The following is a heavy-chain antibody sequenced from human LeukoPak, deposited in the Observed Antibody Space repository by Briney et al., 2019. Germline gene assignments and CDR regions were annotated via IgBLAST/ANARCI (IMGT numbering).Heavy chain of an antibody. CDR3: ATDGLGGSGPLYYFDY. Sequence: GGSLRLSCAASGFTLSSYEMNWVRQAPGKGLEWVSYIGPSGSNIYYADSVKGRFTISRDNAKNSLYLQMNSLRAEDTAVYYCATDGLGGSGPLYYFDYWGQGTLVTVSS. CDR1: GFTLSSYE. D-gene: IGHD3-10*01. CDR2: IGPSGSNI. J-gene: IGHJ4*02. V-gene: IGHV3-48*03.